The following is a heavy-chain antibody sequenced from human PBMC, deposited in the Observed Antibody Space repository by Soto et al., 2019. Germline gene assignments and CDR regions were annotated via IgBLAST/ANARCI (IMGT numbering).Heavy chain of an antibody. J-gene: IGHJ4*02. CDR1: GFTFSGYG. Sequence: QVQLVESGGGVVQPGRSLRLSCVASGFTFSGYGMHWVRQAPGQGLEWVALISYDGTDKDYADSVKGRCTISRDNSKNTLCLQMNSLRAEDTAMYYCAKTDMSGSYDYWGQGTLVTVSS. CDR2: ISYDGTDK. D-gene: IGHD1-26*01. CDR3: AKTDMSGSYDY. V-gene: IGHV3-30*18.